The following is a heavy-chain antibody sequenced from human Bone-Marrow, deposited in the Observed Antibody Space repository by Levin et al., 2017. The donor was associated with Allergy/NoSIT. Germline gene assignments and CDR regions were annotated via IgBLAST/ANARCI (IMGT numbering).Heavy chain of an antibody. CDR3: AKDRRRGIAAAGGELDF. CDR2: IRAGGGTT. J-gene: IGHJ4*02. Sequence: PGGSLRLSCVASGFIFRNFAMSWVRQAPGKGLEWVSAIRAGGGTTYYADSVKGRFTISRDNSNNTVYLQMNSLRVEDTAIYYCAKDRRRGIAAAGGELDFWGQGTLLTVSS. D-gene: IGHD6-13*01. V-gene: IGHV3-23*01. CDR1: GFIFRNFA.